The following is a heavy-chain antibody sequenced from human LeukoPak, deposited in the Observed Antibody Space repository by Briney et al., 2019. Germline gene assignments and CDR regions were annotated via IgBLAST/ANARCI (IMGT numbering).Heavy chain of an antibody. CDR1: GFTFSSYW. CDR2: IKQDGSEK. D-gene: IGHD1-26*01. V-gene: IGHV3-7*03. Sequence: AGGSLRLSCAASGFTFSSYWMSWVRQAPGKGLEWVANIKQDGSEKYYVDSVKGRFTISRDNAKNSLYLQMNSLRAEDTAVYYCARGGGSYYVGYYYYGMDVWGQGTTVTVSS. CDR3: ARGGGSYYVGYYYYGMDV. J-gene: IGHJ6*02.